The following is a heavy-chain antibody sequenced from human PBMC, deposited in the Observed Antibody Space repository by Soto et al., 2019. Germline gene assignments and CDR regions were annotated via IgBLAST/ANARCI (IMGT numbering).Heavy chain of an antibody. CDR2: IYYSGTT. J-gene: IGHJ5*02. CDR1: GDSISSGAYY. D-gene: IGHD4-17*01. Sequence: QVQLQESGPGLVKPSQTLSLTCTVSGDSISSGAYYWSWIRHPPGRGLEWIGFIYYSGTTYYNPSLKSRLNTSVDTSKNQFSLTVTSVTAADTAVYYCARGTTVAVHNGFEPWGQGTLVTVSS. V-gene: IGHV4-31*03. CDR3: ARGTTVAVHNGFEP.